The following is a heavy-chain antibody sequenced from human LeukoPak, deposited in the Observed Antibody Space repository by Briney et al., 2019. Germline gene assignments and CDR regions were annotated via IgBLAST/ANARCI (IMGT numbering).Heavy chain of an antibody. V-gene: IGHV3-48*03. Sequence: GGSLRLSCAASGFTFSSYEMNWVRQAPGKGLEWAPYISSSGSTIYYADSVKGRFTISRDNAKNSLYLQMNSLRAEDTAVYYCARDRAPSGSYFFDYWGQGTLVTVSS. CDR3: ARDRAPSGSYFFDY. CDR1: GFTFSSYE. J-gene: IGHJ4*02. CDR2: ISSSGSTI. D-gene: IGHD1-26*01.